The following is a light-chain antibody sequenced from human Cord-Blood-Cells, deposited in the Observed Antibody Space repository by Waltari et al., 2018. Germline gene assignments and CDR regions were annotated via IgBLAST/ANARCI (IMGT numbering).Light chain of an antibody. Sequence: DIQMTQSPSSLTASVGDRVTITCRASQSISSYLNWYQQKPGKAPKLLIYAASSLQSGVPSRFSGSGSGTDFTLTINSLQPEDFATYYCQQSYSTVFGPGTKVDIK. V-gene: IGKV1-39*01. CDR3: QQSYSTV. J-gene: IGKJ3*01. CDR1: QSISSY. CDR2: AAS.